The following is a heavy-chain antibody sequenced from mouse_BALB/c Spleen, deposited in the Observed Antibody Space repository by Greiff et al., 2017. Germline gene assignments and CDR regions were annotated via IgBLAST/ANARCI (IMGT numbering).Heavy chain of an antibody. CDR2: INPSSGYT. J-gene: IGHJ4*01. D-gene: IGHD2-4*01. Sequence: QVQLQQSGAELVRPGSSVKISCKASGYAFSSYWMNWVKQRPGQGLEWIGYINPSSGYTNYNQKFKDKATLTADKSSSTAYMQLSSLTSEDSAVYYCATTMITTAMDYWGQGTSVTVSS. CDR1: GYAFSSYW. V-gene: IGHV1S26*01. CDR3: ATTMITTAMDY.